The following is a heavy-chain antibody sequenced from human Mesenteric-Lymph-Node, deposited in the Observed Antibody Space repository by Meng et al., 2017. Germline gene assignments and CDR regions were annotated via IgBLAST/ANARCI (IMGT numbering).Heavy chain of an antibody. CDR1: GGSISSSSYY. CDR2: MHYSGTT. Sequence: QLQLQELGPGLVKPLETLSLTGTVSGGSISSSSYYWGWIRQPPGKGLEWIGNMHYSGTTYYNPSLKSRITISVDTSKNQFSLKLSSVTAADTAVYYCARRGSSWYFDSWGQGALVTVSS. D-gene: IGHD6-13*01. V-gene: IGHV4-39*01. CDR3: ARRGSSWYFDS. J-gene: IGHJ4*02.